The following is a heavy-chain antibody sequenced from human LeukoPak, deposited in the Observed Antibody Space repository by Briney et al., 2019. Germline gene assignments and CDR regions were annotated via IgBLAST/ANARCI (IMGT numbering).Heavy chain of an antibody. V-gene: IGHV1-18*01. CDR1: GYTFNGYG. CDR2: ISPYKDTP. Sequence: ASVKVSCEASGYTFNGYGVNWVRQAHGQGLEWLGWISPYKDTPYYTQQVQGRVTLTIDTSTSTAHMELRSLRSDDTAVYYCARADGGYYYYYMDVWGKGTTVTVSS. J-gene: IGHJ6*03. D-gene: IGHD3-10*01. CDR3: ARADGGYYYYYMDV.